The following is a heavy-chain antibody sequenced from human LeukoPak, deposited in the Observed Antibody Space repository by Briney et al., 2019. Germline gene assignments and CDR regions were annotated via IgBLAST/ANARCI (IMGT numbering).Heavy chain of an antibody. CDR1: GGSISTYY. CDR3: ARGASGTLYDAFDI. Sequence: SETLSLTWTVSGGSISTYYWGWIRQPPGGGLEWIGSSYYSGTTNSNPSLKSRATILVDTSKNHLSLKVSSVTAADTAVYYCARGASGTLYDAFDIWGQGTMVTVSS. V-gene: IGHV4-59*01. CDR2: SYYSGTT. J-gene: IGHJ3*02. D-gene: IGHD1-26*01.